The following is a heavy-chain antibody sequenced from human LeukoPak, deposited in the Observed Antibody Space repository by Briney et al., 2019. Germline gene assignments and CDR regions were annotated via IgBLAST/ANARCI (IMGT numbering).Heavy chain of an antibody. J-gene: IGHJ3*02. D-gene: IGHD5-18*01. Sequence: ASVKVSCKASGGTFISYAISWVRRAPGQGLEWMGGIIPIFGTANYAQKFQGRVTITTDESTSTAYLELSSLRSEDTAVYYCARERVQLWFARAFDIWGQGTMVTVSS. V-gene: IGHV1-69*05. CDR3: ARERVQLWFARAFDI. CDR2: IIPIFGTA. CDR1: GGTFISYA.